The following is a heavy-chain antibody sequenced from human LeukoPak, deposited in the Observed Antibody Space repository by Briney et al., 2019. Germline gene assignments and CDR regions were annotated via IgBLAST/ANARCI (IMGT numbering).Heavy chain of an antibody. D-gene: IGHD3-22*01. CDR2: VDYSGST. V-gene: IGHV4-59*02. J-gene: IGHJ5*02. CDR1: SGSVSSYY. CDR3: ARDRYDSSVDNWFDP. Sequence: PSETLSLTCTVSSGSVSSYYWSWIRRPPGKGLEWLGYVDYSGSTAYNPSLNGRVAISPDTSKNQFSLKLRSVTAADTAAYYCARDRYDSSVDNWFDPWGQGTLVTVSS.